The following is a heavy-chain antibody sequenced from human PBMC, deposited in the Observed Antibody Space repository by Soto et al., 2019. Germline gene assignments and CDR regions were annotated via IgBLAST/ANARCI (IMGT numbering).Heavy chain of an antibody. CDR1: GYAFTSYD. CDR2: MNPNSGNT. V-gene: IGHV1-8*01. D-gene: IGHD5-18*01. CDR3: ARDLFADTAITSAFDI. J-gene: IGHJ3*02. Sequence: GASVKVSCKASGYAFTSYDINWVRQATGQGLEWMGWMNPNSGNTGYAQKFQGRVTMTRNTSISTAYMELSSLRSEDTAVYYCARDLFADTAITSAFDIWGQGTMVTVS.